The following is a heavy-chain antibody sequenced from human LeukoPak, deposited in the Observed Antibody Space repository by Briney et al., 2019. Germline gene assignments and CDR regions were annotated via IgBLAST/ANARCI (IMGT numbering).Heavy chain of an antibody. V-gene: IGHV3-23*01. J-gene: IGHJ4*02. D-gene: IGHD3-3*01. CDR3: AKDTYDFWSGYSY. CDR2: ISGSGGST. CDR1: GFTFSSYA. Sequence: GGFLRLSCAASGFTFSSYAMSWVRQAPGKGLEWVSAISGSGGSTYYADSVKGRFTISRDNSKNTLYLQMNSLRAEDTAVYYCAKDTYDFWSGYSYWGQGTLVTVSS.